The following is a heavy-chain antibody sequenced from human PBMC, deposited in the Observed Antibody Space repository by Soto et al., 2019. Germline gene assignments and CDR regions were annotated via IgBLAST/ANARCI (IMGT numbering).Heavy chain of an antibody. CDR3: AKDRSAGCGGDCSCDS. CDR1: GFTFSHYG. V-gene: IGHV3-30*18. D-gene: IGHD2-21*02. CDR2: VSYDGSNK. J-gene: IGHJ4*02. Sequence: QVQLVESGGGVVLPGRSLRLSCVASGFTFSHYGMQWVRQAPGKGLAWVALVSYDGSNKYYGDSVKGRFTISRDNSKYTLYLEIDSLSAEDTAVYYCAKDRSAGCGGDCSCDSWGQGTLVTVSS.